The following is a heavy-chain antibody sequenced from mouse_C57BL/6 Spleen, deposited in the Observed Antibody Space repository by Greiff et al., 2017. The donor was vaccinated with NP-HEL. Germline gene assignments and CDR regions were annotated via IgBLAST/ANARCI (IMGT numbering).Heavy chain of an antibody. CDR2: IYPGDGDT. Sequence: VKLKESGPELVKPGASVKISCKASGYAFSSSWMNWVKQRPGKGLEWIGRIYPGDGDTNYNGKFKGKATLTADKSSSTAYMQLSSLTSEDSAVYFCARDYGSSSFAYWGQGTLVTVSA. CDR1: GYAFSSSW. D-gene: IGHD1-1*01. J-gene: IGHJ3*01. CDR3: ARDYGSSSFAY. V-gene: IGHV1-82*01.